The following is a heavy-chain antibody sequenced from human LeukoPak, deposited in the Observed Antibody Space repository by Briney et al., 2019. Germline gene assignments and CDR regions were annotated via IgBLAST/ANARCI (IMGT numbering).Heavy chain of an antibody. Sequence: SETLSLTCTVSGGSISSYYWSWIRQPPGKGLEWIGHIYGSGSTNYNPSLKSRVTLSVDTSKNQFSLKLSPVTAADTAVYYCAREGTSGTHLNWFDPWGQETLVTVFS. D-gene: IGHD1-1*01. CDR1: GGSISSYY. CDR2: IYGSGST. V-gene: IGHV4-59*01. CDR3: AREGTSGTHLNWFDP. J-gene: IGHJ5*02.